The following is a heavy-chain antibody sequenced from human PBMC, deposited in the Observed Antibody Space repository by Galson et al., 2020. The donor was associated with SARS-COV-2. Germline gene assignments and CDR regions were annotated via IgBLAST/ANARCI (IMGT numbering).Heavy chain of an antibody. J-gene: IGHJ6*02. V-gene: IGHV7-4-1*02. CDR1: GYTFTRYP. CDR2: INTNTGNP. D-gene: IGHD3-16*01. CDR3: AREGGGWQGSYYFFGVDV. Sequence: ASVQVTCKATGYTFTRYPMNWVRQAPGQRLEWMGWINTNTGNPTYAQGFPGRLVFPLDTSVSTAYLQISSLMAEDTAVYYCAREGGGWQGSYYFFGVDVWGQGATVAFSS.